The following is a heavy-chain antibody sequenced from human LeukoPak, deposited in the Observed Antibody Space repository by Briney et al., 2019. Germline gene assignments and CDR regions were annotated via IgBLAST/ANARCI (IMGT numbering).Heavy chain of an antibody. D-gene: IGHD6-19*01. Sequence: SETLSLTCAVYGGSFSGYYWSWIRQPPGKGLEWIGEINHSGSTNYNPSLKSRVTISVDTSKNQFSLKLSSVTVADTDVYYCARGRVSSGWYGDAFDIWGQGTMVTVSS. V-gene: IGHV4-34*01. J-gene: IGHJ3*02. CDR2: INHSGST. CDR1: GGSFSGYY. CDR3: ARGRVSSGWYGDAFDI.